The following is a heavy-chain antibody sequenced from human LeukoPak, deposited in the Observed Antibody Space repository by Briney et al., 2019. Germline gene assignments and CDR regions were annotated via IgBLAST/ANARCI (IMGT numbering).Heavy chain of an antibody. J-gene: IGHJ4*02. CDR2: IYYSGST. D-gene: IGHD3-16*02. V-gene: IGHV4-39*01. CDR1: GGSISSYY. Sequence: SETLSLTCTVSGGSISSYYWGWIRQPPGKGLEWIGSIYYSGSTYYNPSLKSRVTISVDTSKNQFSLKLSSVTAADTAVYYCARPVGELSLFPFDYWGQGTLVTVSS. CDR3: ARPVGELSLFPFDY.